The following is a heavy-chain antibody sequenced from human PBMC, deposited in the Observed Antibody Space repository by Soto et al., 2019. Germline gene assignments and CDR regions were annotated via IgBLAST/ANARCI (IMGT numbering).Heavy chain of an antibody. D-gene: IGHD3-10*01. Sequence: LRLSCAASGFTFSSYSMNWVRQAPGKGLEWVSSISSSSSYIYYADSVKGRFTISRDNAKNSLYLQMNSLRAEDTAVYYCARDPRADGSGSYYITPYYFDYWGQGTRVTVSS. J-gene: IGHJ4*02. V-gene: IGHV3-21*01. CDR1: GFTFSSYS. CDR2: ISSSSSYI. CDR3: ARDPRADGSGSYYITPYYFDY.